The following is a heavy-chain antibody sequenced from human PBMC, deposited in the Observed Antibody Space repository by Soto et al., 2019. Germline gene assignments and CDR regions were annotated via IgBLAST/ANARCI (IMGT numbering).Heavy chain of an antibody. D-gene: IGHD6-19*01. V-gene: IGHV4-30-2*01. J-gene: IGHJ4*02. CDR3: ASTGYSSGWYNDY. CDR1: GGSISSGGYS. Sequence: SETLSLTCAVSGGSISSGGYSWSWIRQPPGKGLEWIGYIYHSGSTYYNPSLKSRVTISVDRSKNQFSLKLSSVTAADMAVYYCASTGYSSGWYNDYWGQGTLVTVSS. CDR2: IYHSGST.